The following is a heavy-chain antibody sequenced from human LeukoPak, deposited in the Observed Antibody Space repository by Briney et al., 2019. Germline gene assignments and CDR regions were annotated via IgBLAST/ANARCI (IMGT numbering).Heavy chain of an antibody. CDR3: AESCGMTTVTYLINY. Sequence: GGSLRLSCAASGFTFRSYAMTWVRQAPGKVLYWGSIISASGGNTDYADSVKGRFTTSRDNSKNTLYLQMTSLSAEDTAVYYSAESCGMTTVTYLINYWGQGTLVTVSS. CDR2: ISASGGNT. D-gene: IGHD4-17*01. CDR1: GFTFRSYA. J-gene: IGHJ4*02. V-gene: IGHV3-23*01.